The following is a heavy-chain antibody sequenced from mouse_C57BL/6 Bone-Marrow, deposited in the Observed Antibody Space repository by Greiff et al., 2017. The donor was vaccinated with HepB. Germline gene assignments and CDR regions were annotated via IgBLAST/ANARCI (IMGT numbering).Heavy chain of an antibody. CDR2: IDPEDGET. CDR3: ATVPIYYGYDEEGYYAMDY. CDR1: GFNIKDYY. D-gene: IGHD2-2*01. V-gene: IGHV14-2*01. Sequence: VHVKQSGAELVKPGASVKLSCTASGFNIKDYYMHWVKQRTEQGLEWIGRIDPEDGETKYAPKFQGKATITADTSSNTAYLQLSSLTSEDTAVYYCATVPIYYGYDEEGYYAMDYWGQGTSVTVSS. J-gene: IGHJ4*01.